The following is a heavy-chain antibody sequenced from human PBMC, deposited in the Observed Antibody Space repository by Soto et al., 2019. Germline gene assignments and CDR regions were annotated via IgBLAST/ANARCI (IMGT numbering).Heavy chain of an antibody. CDR2: ISWNDDN. D-gene: IGHD3-10*01. V-gene: IGHV2-5*01. Sequence: QVTLKESGPTLVKPTQSLTLTCTFSGFSLATHGVDVGWIRQPPGEALEWLALISWNDDNRYSPSLKSRLTTAKDTSKNQVVLTMANMDPVDTATSYCAHARLLWVGGYFDYWYQGILVTVSS. J-gene: IGHJ4*02. CDR1: GFSLATHGVD. CDR3: AHARLLWVGGYFDY.